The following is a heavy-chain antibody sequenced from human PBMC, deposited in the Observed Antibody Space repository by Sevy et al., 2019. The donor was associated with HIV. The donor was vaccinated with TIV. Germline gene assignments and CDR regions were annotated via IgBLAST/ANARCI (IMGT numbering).Heavy chain of an antibody. Sequence: GGSLRLPCAASGFSFSTYWMHWVRQAPAKGLEWVANIKQDESEKYYVASVKGRFTISRDNAKNSVYLEMNSLRPEDTAIYYCAKGNSGSFDYWGQGTLVTVSS. CDR3: AKGNSGSFDY. J-gene: IGHJ4*02. V-gene: IGHV3-7*01. CDR2: IKQDESEK. CDR1: GFSFSTYW. D-gene: IGHD3-22*01.